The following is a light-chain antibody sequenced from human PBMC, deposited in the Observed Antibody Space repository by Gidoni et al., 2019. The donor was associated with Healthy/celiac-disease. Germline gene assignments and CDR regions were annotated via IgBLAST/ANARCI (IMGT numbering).Light chain of an antibody. CDR1: QSISSY. CDR3: QQNYNTPYT. V-gene: IGKV1-39*01. Sequence: IQMTHSPSSLSASVGDRVTITCRASQSISSYLNWYQQKPGKAPKLLIYAASSWQSGVPSRFSGSGSGTEFTLTISSLQPEDFAAYYCQQNYNTPYTFGQGTKLEIK. CDR2: AAS. J-gene: IGKJ2*01.